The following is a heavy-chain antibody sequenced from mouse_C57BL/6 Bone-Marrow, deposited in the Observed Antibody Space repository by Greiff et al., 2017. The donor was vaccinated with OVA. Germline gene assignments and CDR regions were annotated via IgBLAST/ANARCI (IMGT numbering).Heavy chain of an antibody. Sequence: EVQLQESGAELVRPGASVKLSCTASGFNIKDDYMHWVKQRPEQGLEWIGWIDPENGDTEYASKFQGKATITADTSSNTAYLQLSSLTSEDTAVYYCTTWGYGSSLAYWGQGTLVTVSA. CDR2: IDPENGDT. D-gene: IGHD1-1*01. CDR1: GFNIKDDY. V-gene: IGHV14-4*01. CDR3: TTWGYGSSLAY. J-gene: IGHJ3*01.